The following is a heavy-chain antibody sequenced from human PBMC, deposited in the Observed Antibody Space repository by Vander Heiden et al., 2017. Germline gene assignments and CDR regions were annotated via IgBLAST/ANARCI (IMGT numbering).Heavy chain of an antibody. CDR1: GGTCSSYA. CDR3: ARLGYCSGGSCYSLGLYAFDI. D-gene: IGHD2-15*01. V-gene: IGHV1-69*01. J-gene: IGHJ3*02. Sequence: QVQLVQSGAEVKKPGSAVQVSCKASGGTCSSYAISWVRPAAGQGLECMGGIIPIFGTANYAQKFQGRVTITADESTSTAYMELSSLRSEDTAVYYCARLGYCSGGSCYSLGLYAFDIWGQGTMVTVSS. CDR2: IIPIFGTA.